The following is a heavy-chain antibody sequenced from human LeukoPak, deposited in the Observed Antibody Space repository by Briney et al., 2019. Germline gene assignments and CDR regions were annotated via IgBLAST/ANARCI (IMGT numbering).Heavy chain of an antibody. CDR1: GFTFSSYW. CDR3: ARHLWGYDAFDI. V-gene: IGHV4-34*01. J-gene: IGHJ3*02. CDR2: INHSGST. D-gene: IGHD7-27*01. Sequence: GSLRLSCAASGFTFSSYWMSWIRQPPGKGLEWIGEINHSGSTNYNPSLKSRVTISVDTSKNQFSLKLGSVTAADTAVYYCARHLWGYDAFDIWGQGTMVTVSS.